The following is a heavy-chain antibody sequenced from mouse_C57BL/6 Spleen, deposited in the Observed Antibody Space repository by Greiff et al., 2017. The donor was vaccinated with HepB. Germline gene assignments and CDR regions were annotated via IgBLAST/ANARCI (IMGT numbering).Heavy chain of an antibody. CDR2: IYPGDGDT. CDR1: GYAFSSSW. D-gene: IGHD1-1*01. J-gene: IGHJ3*01. Sequence: VKLQESGPELVKPGASVKISCKASGYAFSSSWMNWVKQRPGKGLEWIGRIYPGDGDTNYNGKFKGKATLTADKSSSTAYMQLSSLTSEDSAVYFCARDYYYGSSYVSYWGQGTLVTVSA. CDR3: ARDYYYGSSYVSY. V-gene: IGHV1-82*01.